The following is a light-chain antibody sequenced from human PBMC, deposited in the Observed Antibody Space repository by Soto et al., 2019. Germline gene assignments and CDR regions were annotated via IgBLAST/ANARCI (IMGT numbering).Light chain of an antibody. CDR2: EVS. J-gene: IGLJ1*01. Sequence: QSALTQPASVSVSPGQSVTISCTGSASDIGRYDYVSWYQQYPGNTPKLLIYEVSHRPSGVSDRFSGSKSGDTASLTISGVQFQDEATYYCTSYTSSSAFFVFGTGTKVTVL. CDR1: ASDIGRYDY. CDR3: TSYTSSSAFFV. V-gene: IGLV2-14*03.